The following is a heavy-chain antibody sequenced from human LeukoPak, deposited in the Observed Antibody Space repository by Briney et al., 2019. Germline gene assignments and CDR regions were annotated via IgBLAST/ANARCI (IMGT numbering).Heavy chain of an antibody. Sequence: GGSLRLSCAASGFTFSSYWMSWVRQAPGKGLEGVANIKQDGSEKYYVDSVKGRFTISRDNAKNSLYLQMNSLRAEDTAVYYCARERGVHAPINFDYWGQGTLVTVSS. V-gene: IGHV3-7*01. D-gene: IGHD3-10*01. J-gene: IGHJ4*02. CDR1: GFTFSSYW. CDR2: IKQDGSEK. CDR3: ARERGVHAPINFDY.